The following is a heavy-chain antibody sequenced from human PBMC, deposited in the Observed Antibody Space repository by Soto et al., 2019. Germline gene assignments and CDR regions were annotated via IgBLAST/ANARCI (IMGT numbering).Heavy chain of an antibody. Sequence: ESGGGLVQPGGSLRLSCAASGFTFSSYAMSWVRQAPGKGLEWVSAISGSGGSTYYADSVKGRFTISRDNSKNTLYLQMNSLRAEDTAVYYCAKATRIVVVPAAHFDYWGQGTLVTVSS. V-gene: IGHV3-23*01. CDR1: GFTFSSYA. J-gene: IGHJ4*02. CDR3: AKATRIVVVPAAHFDY. D-gene: IGHD2-2*01. CDR2: ISGSGGST.